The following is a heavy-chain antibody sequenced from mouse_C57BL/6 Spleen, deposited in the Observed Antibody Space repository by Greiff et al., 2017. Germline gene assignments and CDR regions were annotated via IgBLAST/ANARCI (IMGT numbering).Heavy chain of an antibody. CDR3: AREGLSSPFAY. D-gene: IGHD1-1*01. V-gene: IGHV1-53*01. J-gene: IGHJ3*01. CDR1: GYTFTSYW. Sequence: QVQLQQPGTELVKPGASVKLSCKASGYTFTSYWMPWVKQRPGQGLEWIGNINPSNGGTNYNEKFKSKATLSVDKSSSTAYLQLSSLTSEDSAVYDCAREGLSSPFAYWGQGTLVTVSA. CDR2: INPSNGGT.